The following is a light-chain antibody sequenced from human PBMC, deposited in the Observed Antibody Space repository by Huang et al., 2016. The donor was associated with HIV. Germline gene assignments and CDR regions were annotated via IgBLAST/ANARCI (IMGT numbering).Light chain of an antibody. CDR3: QQRSDYPLT. CDR1: QDIGSS. V-gene: IGKV1-9*01. CDR2: GAS. Sequence: ILLTQSPSSLSASVGDRVIITCRASQDIGSSLAWYQQKPGKAPTLLIYGASAFQTGVPSTFSGGGSGIDFTLTISSLQPEDFATYYCQQRSDYPLTFGGGTRLE. J-gene: IGKJ4*01.